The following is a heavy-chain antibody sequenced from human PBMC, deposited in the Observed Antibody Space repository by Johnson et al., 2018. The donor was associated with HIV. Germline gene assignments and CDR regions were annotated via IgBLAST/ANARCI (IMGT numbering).Heavy chain of an antibody. CDR1: GFTFSSYG. CDR3: AKAMAVSSGEHRGACDI. V-gene: IGHV3-30*18. J-gene: IGHJ3*02. D-gene: IGHD6-25*01. Sequence: HVQLVESGGGVVQPGRSLRLSCAASGFTFSSYGMHWVRQAPGKGLELAAVISYDGSNKYYADSVKGRFTISRDNSKNTLFLQMSSLRAEDTAVYYCAKAMAVSSGEHRGACDIWGQGTMVTVSA. CDR2: ISYDGSNK.